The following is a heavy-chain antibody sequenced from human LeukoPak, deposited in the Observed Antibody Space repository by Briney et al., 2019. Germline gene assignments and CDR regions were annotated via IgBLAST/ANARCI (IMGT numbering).Heavy chain of an antibody. CDR3: AKDSPASIVETWGGFDY. J-gene: IGHJ4*02. CDR2: ISGSGGST. CDR1: GFTFRSYW. D-gene: IGHD1-26*01. V-gene: IGHV3-23*01. Sequence: SGGSLRLSCEASGFTFRSYWMHWVRQAPGKGLEWVSAISGSGGSTYYADSVKGRFTISRDNSKNTLYLQMNSLRAEDTAVYYCAKDSPASIVETWGGFDYWGQGTLVTVSS.